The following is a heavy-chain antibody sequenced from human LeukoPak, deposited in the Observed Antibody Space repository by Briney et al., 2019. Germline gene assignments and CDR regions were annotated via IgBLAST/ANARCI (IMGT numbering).Heavy chain of an antibody. Sequence: SETLSLTCAVYGGSFSGYYWSWIRQPPGKGLEWIGEINHSGSTNYNPSLKSRVTISADMSKNQFSLKLSSVTAADTAVYYCARIPIVVVPGFFDYWGQGTLVTVSS. J-gene: IGHJ4*02. V-gene: IGHV4-34*01. CDR3: ARIPIVVVPGFFDY. CDR1: GGSFSGYY. CDR2: INHSGST. D-gene: IGHD3-22*01.